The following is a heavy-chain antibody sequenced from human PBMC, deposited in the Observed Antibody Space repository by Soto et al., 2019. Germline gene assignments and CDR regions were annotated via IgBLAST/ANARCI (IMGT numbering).Heavy chain of an antibody. CDR1: GYSFMSCW. CDR2: IDPSDSYT. J-gene: IGHJ5*02. CDR3: ARGPNWFDX. V-gene: IGHV5-10-1*01. Sequence: GESLKISCKGSGYSFMSCWISWVRQMPGKGLEWMGRIDPSDSYTNYSPSFQGHVTISANKSISTAYLQWSSLKASDTAMYYCARGPNWFDXWGQGTLVTVSS.